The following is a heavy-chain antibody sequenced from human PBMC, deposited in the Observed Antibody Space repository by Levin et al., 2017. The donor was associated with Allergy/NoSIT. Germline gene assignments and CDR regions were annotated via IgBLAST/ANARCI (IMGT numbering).Heavy chain of an antibody. CDR2: IYYSGST. D-gene: IGHD1-26*01. CDR1: GGSISSYY. V-gene: IGHV4-59*08. Sequence: PSETLSLTCTVSGGSISSYYWSWIRQPPGKGLEWIGYIYYSGSTNYNPSLKSRVTISVDTSKNQFSLKLSSVTAADTAVYYCARTSGSDQLGGLYFQHWGQGTLVTVSS. CDR3: ARTSGSDQLGGLYFQH. J-gene: IGHJ1*01.